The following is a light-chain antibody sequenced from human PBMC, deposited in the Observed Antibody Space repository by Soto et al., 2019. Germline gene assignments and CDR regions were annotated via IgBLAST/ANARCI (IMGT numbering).Light chain of an antibody. J-gene: IGKJ4*01. CDR3: QQYDDFPST. V-gene: IGKV1-33*01. CDR2: DAS. CDR1: QDISNY. Sequence: DIQMTQSPSSLSASVGDRVTITCQASQDISNYLNWYQQKAGKAPKLLIYDASNLETGVTSRFSGSGSGTHFTVTINSLQPEDFATYYCQQYDDFPSTFGGGTKVEIK.